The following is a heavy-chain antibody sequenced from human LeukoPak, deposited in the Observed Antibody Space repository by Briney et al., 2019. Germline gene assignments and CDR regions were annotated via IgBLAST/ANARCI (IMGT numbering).Heavy chain of an antibody. Sequence: PSETLSLTCTVSGGSISSYYWSWIRQPPGKGLEWIGYIYYSGSTNYNPSLKSRVTISVDTSKNQFSLKLSSVTAADTAVYYCARRRSWYLGNWFDPWGQGTLVTVSS. CDR2: IYYSGST. CDR1: GGSISSYY. D-gene: IGHD6-13*01. V-gene: IGHV4-59*08. J-gene: IGHJ5*02. CDR3: ARRRSWYLGNWFDP.